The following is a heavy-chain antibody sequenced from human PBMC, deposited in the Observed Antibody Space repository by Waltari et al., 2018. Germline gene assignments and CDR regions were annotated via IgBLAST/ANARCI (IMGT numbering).Heavy chain of an antibody. V-gene: IGHV1-69*01. CDR2: IIPIFGTA. CDR3: ASYSSSWYYYFDY. Sequence: QVQLVQSGAEVKKPGASVKVSCKASGYTFTGYYMHWVRQAPGQGLEWMGGIIPIFGTANYAQKFQGRVTITTDESTSTAYMELSSLRSEDTAVYYCASYSSSWYYYFDYWGQGTLVTVSS. D-gene: IGHD6-13*01. J-gene: IGHJ4*02. CDR1: GYTFTGYY.